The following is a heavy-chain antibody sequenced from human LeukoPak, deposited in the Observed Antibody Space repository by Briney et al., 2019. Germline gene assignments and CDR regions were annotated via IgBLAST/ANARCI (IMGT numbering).Heavy chain of an antibody. CDR2: LDPENDER. CDR3: ATEVTSIVPDY. D-gene: IGHD2-21*01. CDR1: GHTFSELP. J-gene: IGHJ4*02. Sequence: GASVRVSCKVSGHTFSELPMYWVRQAPGKGLEWMGGLDPENDERLYAHQFRGRLTMTEDSSTDTAYMELSGLRSEDTAVYYCATEVTSIVPDYWGQGTLVTVSS. V-gene: IGHV1-24*01.